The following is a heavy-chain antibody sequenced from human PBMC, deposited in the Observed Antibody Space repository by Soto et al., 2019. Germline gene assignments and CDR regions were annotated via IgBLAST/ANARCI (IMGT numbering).Heavy chain of an antibody. CDR2: IYYSGST. CDR1: GGSISYYY. V-gene: IGHV4-59*08. CDR3: ARGEYRLLSVDP. Sequence: QVQLQESGPGLVKPSETLSLTCTVSGGSISYYYWSWIRQPPGKELEWIGYIYYSGSTNYNPSPKSRVTISVDASKNQFSLKVSSVTAADPAVYYCARGEYRLLSVDPWGQGTLVTVSS. D-gene: IGHD2-2*01. J-gene: IGHJ5*02.